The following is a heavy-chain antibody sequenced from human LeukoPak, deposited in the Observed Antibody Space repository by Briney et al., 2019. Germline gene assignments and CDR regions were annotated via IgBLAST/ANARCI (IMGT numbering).Heavy chain of an antibody. CDR3: AKDFLRNMVLGFEY. Sequence: GGSLRLSCAASGFAFASFALGWVRQAPGKGLEWVSTIIGSGDNTYYADSVKGRFTISRDNSKNTLYLQMNSLRAEDTAIYYCAKDFLRNMVLGFEYWGQGTLVTVSS. CDR1: GFAFASFA. V-gene: IGHV3-23*01. D-gene: IGHD3-10*01. J-gene: IGHJ4*02. CDR2: IIGSGDNT.